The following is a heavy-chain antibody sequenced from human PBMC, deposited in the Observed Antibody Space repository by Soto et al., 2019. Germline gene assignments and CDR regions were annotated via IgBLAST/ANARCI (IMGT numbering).Heavy chain of an antibody. CDR1: GGSISSYY. D-gene: IGHD3-9*01. CDR3: ARNPYDILTGYYYYYMDV. V-gene: IGHV4-59*01. CDR2: IYYSGST. J-gene: IGHJ6*03. Sequence: SETLSLTCTVSGGSISSYYWSWIRQPPGKGLEWIGYIYYSGSTNYNPSLKSRVTISVDTSKNQFSLKLSSVTAADTAVYYCARNPYDILTGYYYYYMDVWGKGTTVTVSS.